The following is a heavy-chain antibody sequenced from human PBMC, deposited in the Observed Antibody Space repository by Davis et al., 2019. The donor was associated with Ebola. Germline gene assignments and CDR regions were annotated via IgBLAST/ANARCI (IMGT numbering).Heavy chain of an antibody. Sequence: GESLKISCAASGFTFSSYGMHWVRQAPGKGLEWVAVISYDGSNKYYADSVKGRFTISRDNSKNTLYLQMNSLRAEDTAVYYCAKDLGKVVPAAISHWGQGTLVTVSS. D-gene: IGHD2-2*02. CDR3: AKDLGKVVPAAISH. CDR2: ISYDGSNK. CDR1: GFTFSSYG. J-gene: IGHJ4*02. V-gene: IGHV3-30*18.